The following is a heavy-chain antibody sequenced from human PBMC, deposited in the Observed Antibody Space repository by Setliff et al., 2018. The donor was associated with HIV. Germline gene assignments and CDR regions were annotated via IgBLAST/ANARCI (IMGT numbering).Heavy chain of an antibody. CDR3: ARDVPWGDYYYYMDV. CDR1: GGPISSYY. V-gene: IGHV4-4*07. CDR2: IYTSGST. Sequence: SETLSLTCTVSGGPISSYYWCWIRQPAGKGLEWIGHIYTSGSTNYNPSLKSRVTMSVDTSKNQFSLKLSSVTAADTAVYYCARDVPWGDYYYYMDVWGKGTTVTVSS. J-gene: IGHJ6*03. D-gene: IGHD3-16*01.